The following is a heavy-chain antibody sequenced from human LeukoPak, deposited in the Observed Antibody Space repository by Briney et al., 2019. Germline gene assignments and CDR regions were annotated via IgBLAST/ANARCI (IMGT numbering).Heavy chain of an antibody. V-gene: IGHV4-39*02. J-gene: IGHJ4*02. CDR1: CDSISNTRYH. CDR3: ARERVSSVES. D-gene: IGHD6-6*01. Sequence: SEPLSHTYTLSCDSISNTRYHWGWLRPPPGKALEGFGSIFYSGATYYNPALKSRVTTSVDTSRSHFSLKLSSVTAADTAVHHCARERVSSVESWGQGSLVTVSS. CDR2: IFYSGAT.